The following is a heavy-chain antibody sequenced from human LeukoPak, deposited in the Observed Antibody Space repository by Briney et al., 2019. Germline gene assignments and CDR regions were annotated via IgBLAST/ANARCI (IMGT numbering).Heavy chain of an antibody. CDR1: GFTFSSYS. Sequence: PGGSLRLSCAASGFTFSSYSMNWVRQAPGKGLEWVSSISSSSSYIHYADSVKGRFTISRDNAKNSLYLQMNSLRAEDTAVYYCARYGGYCSGGSCYDDYWGQGTLVTVSS. D-gene: IGHD2-15*01. V-gene: IGHV3-21*01. CDR3: ARYGGYCSGGSCYDDY. J-gene: IGHJ4*02. CDR2: ISSSSSYI.